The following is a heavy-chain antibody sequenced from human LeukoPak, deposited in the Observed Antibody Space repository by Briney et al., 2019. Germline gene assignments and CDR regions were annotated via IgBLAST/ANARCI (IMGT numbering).Heavy chain of an antibody. CDR2: INPSGGST. V-gene: IGHV1-46*01. J-gene: IGHJ4*02. CDR3: AREARVVPAAILNY. D-gene: IGHD2-2*02. Sequence: ASVKVSCKASGYTFTSYYIHWVRQAPGQGLEWMGIINPSGGSTTYAQKFRGRVTMTRDTSTSTVYMELSSLRSEDTAVYYCAREARVVPAAILNYWGQGTLVTVSS. CDR1: GYTFTSYY.